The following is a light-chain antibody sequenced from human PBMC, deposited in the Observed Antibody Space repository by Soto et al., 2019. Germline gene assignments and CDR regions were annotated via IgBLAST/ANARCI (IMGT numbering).Light chain of an antibody. J-gene: IGKJ1*01. Sequence: EMVLTQSPGPLSLSPGERATLSCRASQSVSSSYLAWYQQKHGQAPRLLIYGASSRATGIPDRFSGSGSGTDFTLTISRLEPEDFAGYYCHQYGSSPTWTFGQGTKVEIK. CDR2: GAS. CDR3: HQYGSSPTWT. CDR1: QSVSSSY. V-gene: IGKV3-20*01.